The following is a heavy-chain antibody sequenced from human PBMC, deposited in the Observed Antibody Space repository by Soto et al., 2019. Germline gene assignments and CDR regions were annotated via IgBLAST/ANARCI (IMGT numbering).Heavy chain of an antibody. V-gene: IGHV1-69*13. D-gene: IGHD3-16*01. CDR1: RGTFSSYA. J-gene: IGHJ4*02. CDR3: ARSLPRTFSLVDY. CDR2: IIPIFGTA. Sequence: GAPVEVSCKXSRGTFSSYAISWLRQAPGQGLEWMGGIIPIFGTANYAQKFQGRVTITADESTSTAYMELSSLRSEDTALYYYARSLPRTFSLVDYWGQGTLVTASS.